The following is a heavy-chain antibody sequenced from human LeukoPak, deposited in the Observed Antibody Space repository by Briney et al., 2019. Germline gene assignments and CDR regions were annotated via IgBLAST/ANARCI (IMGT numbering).Heavy chain of an antibody. J-gene: IGHJ6*03. CDR3: ARESRFNYYYYMDV. Sequence: ASVKVSCKASGYTFTGYYMHWVRQATGQGLEWMGWMNPNSGNTGYAQKFQGRVTMTRNTSISTAYMELSSLRSEDTAVYYCARESRFNYYYYMDVWGKGTTVTVSS. V-gene: IGHV1-8*02. CDR2: MNPNSGNT. D-gene: IGHD3-10*01. CDR1: GYTFTGYY.